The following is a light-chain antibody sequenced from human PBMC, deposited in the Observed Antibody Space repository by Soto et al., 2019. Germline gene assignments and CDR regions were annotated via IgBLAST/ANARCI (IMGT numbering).Light chain of an antibody. Sequence: SYELTQSPSVSVSPGQTASITCSGDKLGDKYACWYQQKPGQSPVLVIYQDSKRPSGIPERFSGSNSGNTDTLTISGTQAMDEADYYCQAWDSSTVVFGGGTKVTVL. CDR2: QDS. CDR3: QAWDSSTVV. J-gene: IGLJ2*01. V-gene: IGLV3-1*01. CDR1: KLGDKY.